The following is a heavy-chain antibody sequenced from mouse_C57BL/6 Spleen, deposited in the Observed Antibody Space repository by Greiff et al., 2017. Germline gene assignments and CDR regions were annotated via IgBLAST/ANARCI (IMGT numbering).Heavy chain of an antibody. CDR1: GYTFTSYW. J-gene: IGHJ2*01. Sequence: QVQLQQSGAELVKPGASVKMSCKASGYTFTSYWITWVKQRPGQGLEWIGDIYPGSGSTNYNEKFKSKATLTVDTSSSTAYMQLSSLTSEDSAVYYCARVDGNYVGGFDYWGQGTTLTVSS. CDR3: ARVDGNYVGGFDY. V-gene: IGHV1-55*01. CDR2: IYPGSGST. D-gene: IGHD2-1*01.